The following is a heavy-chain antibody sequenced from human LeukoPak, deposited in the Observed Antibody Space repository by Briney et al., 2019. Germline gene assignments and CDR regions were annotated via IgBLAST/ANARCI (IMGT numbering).Heavy chain of an antibody. CDR2: KKQDGSDK. Sequence: GGSLRLSCAASGFTFSDYWMNWVRQAPGKGLEWVANKKQDGSDKKYVDSVKGRFTISRDNAKNSLYLQMNSLRVEDTAVYYCARAVKEWELPYYYYMDVWGKGTTVTISS. CDR1: GFTFSDYW. J-gene: IGHJ6*03. CDR3: ARAVKEWELPYYYYMDV. V-gene: IGHV3-7*01. D-gene: IGHD1-26*01.